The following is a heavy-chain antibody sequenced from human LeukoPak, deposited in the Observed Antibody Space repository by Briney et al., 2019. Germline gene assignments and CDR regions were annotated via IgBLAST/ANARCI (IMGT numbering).Heavy chain of an antibody. CDR3: AILNYDFWMVDV. D-gene: IGHD3-3*01. CDR2: INPNSGGT. Sequence: GASVKVSCKASGYTFTGYYMHWVRQAPGQGLEWMGRINPNSGGTNYAQKFQGRVTMTRDTSISTAYMELSRLRSDDTAVYYCAILNYDFWMVDVWGKGTTVTVSS. V-gene: IGHV1-2*06. CDR1: GYTFTGYY. J-gene: IGHJ6*04.